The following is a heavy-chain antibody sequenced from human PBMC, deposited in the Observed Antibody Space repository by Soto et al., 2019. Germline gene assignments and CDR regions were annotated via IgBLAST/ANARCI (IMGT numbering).Heavy chain of an antibody. V-gene: IGHV4-59*01. J-gene: IGHJ4*02. CDR3: AKYRRTEAEGFTLDY. CDR2: IYYTGST. D-gene: IGHD6-13*01. Sequence: SETLSLTCTVSGDSINNYYWRWIRQPPGKRLEWIGYIYYTGSTTYNPSLESRVTMSVDTSKNQFSLKLSSVNAADTAVYYCAKYRRTEAEGFTLDYWGRGTLVTVSS. CDR1: GDSINNYY.